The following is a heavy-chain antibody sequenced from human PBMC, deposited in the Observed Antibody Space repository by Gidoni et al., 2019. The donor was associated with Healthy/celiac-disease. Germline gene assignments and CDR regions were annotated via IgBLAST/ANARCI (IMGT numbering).Heavy chain of an antibody. Sequence: QVQLVQSGAEVKKPGASVKGSCKASGYTFTSYAMHWVRQAPGQRLEWMGWINGGNGNTKYSQKFQGRVTITRDTSASTAYMGLSSLRSEDTAVYYCARGRSSGYYLGYWGQGTLVTVSS. CDR2: INGGNGNT. CDR1: GYTFTSYA. J-gene: IGHJ4*02. D-gene: IGHD3-22*01. CDR3: ARGRSSGYYLGY. V-gene: IGHV1-3*01.